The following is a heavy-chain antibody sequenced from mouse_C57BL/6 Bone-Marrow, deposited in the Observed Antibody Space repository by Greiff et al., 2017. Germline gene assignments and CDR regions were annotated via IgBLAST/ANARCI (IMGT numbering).Heavy chain of an antibody. V-gene: IGHV1-80*01. CDR2: IYPGDGDT. J-gene: IGHJ4*01. Sequence: VKVVESGAELVKPGATVKISCTVSGYAFSSYWMNWVQQRPGKGLEWIGQIYPGDGDTNYNGQSTGKATLTADKSSSTAYMLLSSLTSEDSAVYFCARSVCGMDYWGQGTSVTVSS. CDR1: GYAFSSYW. CDR3: ARSVCGMDY.